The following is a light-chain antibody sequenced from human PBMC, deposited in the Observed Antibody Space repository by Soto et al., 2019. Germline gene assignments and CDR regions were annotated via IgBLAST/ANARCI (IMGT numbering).Light chain of an antibody. CDR2: AAS. Sequence: DIQMTQSPSSLSASVGDRVIITCRARQGISNSLAWYQQKPGKVPKLLIYAASTLQSGVPSRFSGSVSGTDFTLTVSSLQPEDVASYYCQKYNRAPLTFGGGTKVEIK. J-gene: IGKJ4*01. CDR3: QKYNRAPLT. V-gene: IGKV1-27*01. CDR1: QGISNS.